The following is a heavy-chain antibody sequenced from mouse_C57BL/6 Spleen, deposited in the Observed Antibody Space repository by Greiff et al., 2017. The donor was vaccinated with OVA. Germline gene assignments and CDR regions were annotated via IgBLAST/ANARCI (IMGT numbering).Heavy chain of an antibody. CDR2: IDPSDSYT. V-gene: IGHV1-50*01. Sequence: VQLQQSGAELVKPGASVKLSCKASGYTFTSYWMQWVKQRPGQGLEWIGEIDPSDSYTNYNQKFKGKATLTVDTSSSTAYMQLSSLTSEDSAVYYCARKAGSSSYYAMDYWGQGTSVTVSS. CDR1: GYTFTSYW. CDR3: ARKAGSSSYYAMDY. D-gene: IGHD1-1*01. J-gene: IGHJ4*01.